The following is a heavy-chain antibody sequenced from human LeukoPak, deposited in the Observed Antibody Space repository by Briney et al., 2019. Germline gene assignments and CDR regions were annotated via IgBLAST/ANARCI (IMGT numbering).Heavy chain of an antibody. CDR1: GGSISSSTYY. D-gene: IGHD5-18*01. CDR2: IYYRGTT. CDR3: ARLDTVMTTYWYFGL. V-gene: IGHV4-39*01. Sequence: WETLSLTCTVSGGSISSSTYYWGWIRQPPGKGLEWIGSIYYRGTTYYNPSLKSRVTISVDTSKNQFALKLSSVTAADTAVYYCARLDTVMTTYWYFGLWGRGTLVTVCS. J-gene: IGHJ2*01.